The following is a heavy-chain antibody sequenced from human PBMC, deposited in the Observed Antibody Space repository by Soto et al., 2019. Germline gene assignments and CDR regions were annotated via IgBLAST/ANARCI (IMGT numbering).Heavy chain of an antibody. CDR1: GFSFSSYA. V-gene: IGHV3-23*01. CDR3: ARGGIPASGTVWNWCVS. J-gene: IGHJ5*01. D-gene: IGHD6-13*01. CDR2: ISGSGGDT. Sequence: EVQLLESGGDVVHPGGSLRLSCTASGFSFSSYALNWVRQAPGKGLEWISGISGSGGDTYYAGSVKGRSTISRDNSNNTLYLQINSLRPEDTAVYYCARGGIPASGTVWNWCVSCGQGTVVTVSS.